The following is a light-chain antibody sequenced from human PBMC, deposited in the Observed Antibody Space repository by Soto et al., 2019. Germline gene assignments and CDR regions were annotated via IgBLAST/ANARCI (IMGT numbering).Light chain of an antibody. J-gene: IGKJ1*01. V-gene: IGKV1-12*01. CDR3: QQANSFPRT. Sequence: DIQMTQSPSSVSASLGDRVTITCRASQDISSWLAWYQQKPGKAPKLLIYAASNLQNGVPSRFSGSGFGTDFTLTISSLQPEDFATYYCQQANSFPRTLRQGTKVDI. CDR2: AAS. CDR1: QDISSW.